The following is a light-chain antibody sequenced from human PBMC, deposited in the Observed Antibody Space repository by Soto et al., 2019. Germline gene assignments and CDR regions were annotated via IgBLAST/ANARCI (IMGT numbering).Light chain of an antibody. CDR3: QKYGSSPIN. J-gene: IGKJ5*01. CDR1: QSVSSSY. V-gene: IGKV3-20*01. Sequence: EIVLTPSPGTLSFSPGEIATLSCRASQSVSSSYLAWYQQKPGQAPRLLIYGASSRATGIPDRFSGSGSGTDFTLTISRLEPEDFAVYYCQKYGSSPINCGQGTRRAIK. CDR2: GAS.